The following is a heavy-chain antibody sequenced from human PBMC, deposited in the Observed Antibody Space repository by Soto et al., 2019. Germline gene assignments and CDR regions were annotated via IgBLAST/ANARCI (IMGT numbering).Heavy chain of an antibody. Sequence: EVQLLESGGGLVQPGGSLRLSCAASGFTFSSYAMSWVRQAPGKGLEWVSAISGSGGSTYYADSVKGRFTISRDNSKNTQSLQMDSLRTEDTAVYYCAKDLRGYGDYDYWGQGTLVTVSS. V-gene: IGHV3-23*01. D-gene: IGHD4-17*01. CDR3: AKDLRGYGDYDY. CDR1: GFTFSSYA. J-gene: IGHJ4*02. CDR2: ISGSGGST.